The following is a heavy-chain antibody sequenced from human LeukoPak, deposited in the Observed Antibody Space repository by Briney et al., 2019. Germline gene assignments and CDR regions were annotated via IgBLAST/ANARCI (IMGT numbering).Heavy chain of an antibody. D-gene: IGHD6-13*01. J-gene: IGHJ4*02. CDR2: IKEDGSEK. Sequence: PGGSLRLSCAASGFTFSRYWMSWVRQAPGKGLDWVASIKEDGSEKNYVESLKGRFSISRDNARNSLHLQMNSLRAEDTAEYYCARIGYSGSSFDYWGQGTLVTVSS. CDR3: ARIGYSGSSFDY. CDR1: GFTFSRYW. V-gene: IGHV3-7*05.